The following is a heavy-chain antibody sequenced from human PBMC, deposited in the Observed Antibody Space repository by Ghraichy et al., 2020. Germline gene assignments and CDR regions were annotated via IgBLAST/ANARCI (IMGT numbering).Heavy chain of an antibody. J-gene: IGHJ4*02. V-gene: IGHV1-69*13. CDR3: ASSDRRHGYFDY. Sequence: SVKVSCKASGGTFSSYAISWVRQAPGQGLEWMGGIIPIFGTANYAQKFQGRVTITADESTSTAYMELSSLRSEDTAVYYCASSDRRHGYFDYWGQGTLVTVSS. CDR2: IIPIFGTA. CDR1: GGTFSSYA.